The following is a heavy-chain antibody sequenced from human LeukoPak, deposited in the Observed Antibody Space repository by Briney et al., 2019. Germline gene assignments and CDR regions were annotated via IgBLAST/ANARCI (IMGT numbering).Heavy chain of an antibody. CDR3: ARDEKGYSYGHGAFDI. CDR2: INPNSGGT. Sequence: ASVKVSCKASGYTFTGYYMHWVRQAPGQGLEWMGWINPNSGGTNYAQKFQGRVTMTRDTSISTAYMELSRLRSDDTAVYYCARDEKGYSYGHGAFDIWGQGTMVTVSS. J-gene: IGHJ3*02. D-gene: IGHD5-18*01. V-gene: IGHV1-2*02. CDR1: GYTFTGYY.